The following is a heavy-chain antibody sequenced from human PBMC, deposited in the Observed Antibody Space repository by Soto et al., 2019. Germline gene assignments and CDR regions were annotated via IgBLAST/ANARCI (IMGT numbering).Heavy chain of an antibody. CDR3: ASAHEADYYYYGMDV. CDR2: INHSGST. J-gene: IGHJ6*02. V-gene: IGHV4-34*01. CDR1: GGSFSGYY. Sequence: SETLSLTCAVYGGSFSGYYWSWIRQPPGKGLEWIGEINHSGSTNYNPSLKSRVTISVDTSKNQFSLKLSSVTAADTAVYYCASAHEADYYYYGMDVWGQGTTVTVT.